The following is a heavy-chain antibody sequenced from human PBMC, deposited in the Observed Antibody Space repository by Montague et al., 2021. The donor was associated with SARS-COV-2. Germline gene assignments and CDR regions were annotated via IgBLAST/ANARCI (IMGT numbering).Heavy chain of an antibody. D-gene: IGHD2-15*01. CDR2: LYNSGST. CDR3: ARHIEKEGTYYYYYGIDV. Sequence: SETLSLTCTVSGDSISSYYWSWIRQPPGKGLEWIGYLYNSGSTQXNTSLKSRVTISVDTSKNQFSLKLSSVTAADTAVYYCARHIEKEGTYYYYYGIDVCGQGTTVTAS. J-gene: IGHJ6*02. V-gene: IGHV4-59*08. CDR1: GDSISSYY.